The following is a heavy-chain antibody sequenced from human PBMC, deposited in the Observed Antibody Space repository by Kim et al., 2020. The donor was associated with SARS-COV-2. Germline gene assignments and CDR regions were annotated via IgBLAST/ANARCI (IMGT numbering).Heavy chain of an antibody. J-gene: IGHJ4*02. V-gene: IGHV1-2*06. CDR2: INPNSGST. D-gene: IGHD1-1*01. CDR1: EYTFTGYY. Sequence: ASVKLSCKASEYTFTGYYMHWVRQAPGQGLEWMGRINPNSGSTNYAQKFQGRVTMTRDTSISTAYMELSRLRSDDMAVYYCARPTSGTSTDYWRQGTLVT. CDR3: ARPTSGTSTDY.